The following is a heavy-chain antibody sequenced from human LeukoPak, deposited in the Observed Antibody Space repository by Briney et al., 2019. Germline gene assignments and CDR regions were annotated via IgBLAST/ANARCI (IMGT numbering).Heavy chain of an antibody. D-gene: IGHD5-12*01. J-gene: IGHJ4*02. CDR2: INSDGSST. CDR3: ARGGLGGYGRYFDY. Sequence: GGSLRLSCAASGFTFSSYWMHWVRQAPGKGLVRVSRINSDGSSTSYADSVKGRFTISRDNAKNTLYLQMNSLRAEDTAVYYCARGGLGGYGRYFDYWDQGTLVTVSS. CDR1: GFTFSSYW. V-gene: IGHV3-74*01.